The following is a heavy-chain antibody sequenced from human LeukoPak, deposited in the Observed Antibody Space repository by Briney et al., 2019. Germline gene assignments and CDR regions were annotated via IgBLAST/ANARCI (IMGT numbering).Heavy chain of an antibody. D-gene: IGHD6-13*01. J-gene: IGHJ3*02. CDR1: GFTFSSYA. CDR2: ISYDGSNK. V-gene: IGHV3-30-3*01. Sequence: GGSLRLSCAAFGFTFSSYAMHWVRQAPGKGLEWVAVISYDGSNKYYADSVKGRFTISRDNSKNTLYLQMNSLRAEDTAVYYCARVIGGSSWFDAFDIWGQGTMVTVSS. CDR3: ARVIGGSSWFDAFDI.